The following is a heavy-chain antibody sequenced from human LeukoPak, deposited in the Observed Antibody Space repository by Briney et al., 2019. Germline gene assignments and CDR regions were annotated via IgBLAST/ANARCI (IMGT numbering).Heavy chain of an antibody. V-gene: IGHV4-59*12. J-gene: IGHJ5*01. CDR3: ARRVSEVAPTLRNGENWFDS. CDR1: GFTFSYAW. D-gene: IGHD1-26*01. Sequence: LRLSCAASGFTFSYAWMSWIRQPPGKGLEWIGYIYYSGSTIYNPFLKSRVTLSVDTSKNQVSLKLSSVTAADTAMYYCARRVSEVAPTLRNGENWFDSWGQGTLVTVSS. CDR2: IYYSGST.